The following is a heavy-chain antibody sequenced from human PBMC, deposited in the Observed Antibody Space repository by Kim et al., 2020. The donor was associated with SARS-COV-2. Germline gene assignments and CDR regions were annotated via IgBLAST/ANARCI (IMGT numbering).Heavy chain of an antibody. J-gene: IGHJ6*02. CDR2: IRSKANSYAT. CDR1: GFTFSGSA. V-gene: IGHV3-73*01. CDR3: TRPYGATHYYYYGMDV. D-gene: IGHD4-17*01. Sequence: GGSLRLSCAASGFTFSGSAMHWVRQASGKGLEWVGRIRSKANSYATAYAASVKGRFTISRDDSKNTAYLQMNSLKTEDTAVYYCTRPYGATHYYYYGMDVWGQGTTVTVSS.